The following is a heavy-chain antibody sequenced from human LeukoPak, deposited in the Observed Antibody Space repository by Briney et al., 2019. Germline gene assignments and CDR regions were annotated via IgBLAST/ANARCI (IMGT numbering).Heavy chain of an antibody. J-gene: IGHJ4*02. Sequence: SETLSLTCTVSGGSISSYYWNWIRQPPGKGLEWIGYIYYSGSTNYNPFLKSRVTISVDTSKNQFSLKLSSVTAADTAVYYRARGADSSGYYSIFYFDYWGQGTLVTVSS. D-gene: IGHD3-22*01. CDR3: ARGADSSGYYSIFYFDY. V-gene: IGHV4-59*01. CDR2: IYYSGST. CDR1: GGSISSYY.